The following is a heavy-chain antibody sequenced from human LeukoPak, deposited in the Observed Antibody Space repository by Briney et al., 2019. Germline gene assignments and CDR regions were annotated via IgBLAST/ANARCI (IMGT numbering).Heavy chain of an antibody. CDR2: INPSGGST. V-gene: IGHV1-46*01. J-gene: IGHJ3*02. D-gene: IGHD3-10*01. CDR3: ARVGRSLRAFDI. Sequence: ASVKVSCKASGYTFTSYYMHWVRQAPGQGLEWMGIINPSGGSTSYAQKFQGRVTMTRDTSTSTAYMELRSLTSDDTAVYYCARVGRSLRAFDIWGQGTMITVSS. CDR1: GYTFTSYY.